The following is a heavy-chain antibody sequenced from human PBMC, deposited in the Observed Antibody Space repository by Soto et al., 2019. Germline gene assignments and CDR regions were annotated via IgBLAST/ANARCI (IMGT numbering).Heavy chain of an antibody. Sequence: GGSLRLSCAASGFTFDICAMHWVRQAPGKGLEWVSGITWNSGSIGYADSVKGRFTISRDNAKNSLYLQMNSLRAEDTAFYYCAKDRAVAGLHYFDYWGQGTLVTVSS. D-gene: IGHD6-19*01. J-gene: IGHJ4*02. V-gene: IGHV3-9*01. CDR3: AKDRAVAGLHYFDY. CDR1: GFTFDICA. CDR2: ITWNSGSI.